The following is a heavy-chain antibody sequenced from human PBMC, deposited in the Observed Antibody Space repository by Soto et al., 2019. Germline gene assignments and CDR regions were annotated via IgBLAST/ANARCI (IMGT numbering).Heavy chain of an antibody. V-gene: IGHV1-69*13. CDR2: IIPIFGTA. CDR1: GGTFSSYA. J-gene: IGHJ4*02. D-gene: IGHD3-22*01. CDR3: ARTPGYYYDSSGYWGYFDY. Sequence: SVKVSCKASGGTFSSYATSWVRQAPGQGLEWMGGIIPIFGTANYAQKFQGRVTITADESTSTAYMELSSLRSEDTAVYYCARTPGYYYDSSGYWGYFDYWGQGTLVTVSS.